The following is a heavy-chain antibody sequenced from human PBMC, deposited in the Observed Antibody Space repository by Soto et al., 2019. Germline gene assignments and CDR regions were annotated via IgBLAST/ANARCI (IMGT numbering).Heavy chain of an antibody. CDR3: ARKLLRRYGMDV. V-gene: IGHV4-31*03. J-gene: IGHJ6*02. CDR2: IYYSGST. D-gene: IGHD2-21*01. Sequence: PSETLSLTCTVSGGSISSGGYYWIWIRQHPGKGLEWIGYIYYSGSTYYNPSLKSRVTISVDTSKNQFSLKLSSVTAADTAVYYCARKLLRRYGMDVWGQGTTVTVSS. CDR1: GGSISSGGYY.